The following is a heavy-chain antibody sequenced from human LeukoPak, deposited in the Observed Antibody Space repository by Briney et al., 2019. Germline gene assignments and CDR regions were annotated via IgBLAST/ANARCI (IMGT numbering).Heavy chain of an antibody. V-gene: IGHV3-30*02. CDR2: IQYDGSNK. CDR3: AKDWALSGLLWSGEPPGAFDI. Sequence: GGSLRLSCAASGFTFSSYGMHWVRQAPGKGLEWVAFIQYDGSNKYYADSVKGRFTISRDNSKNTLYLQMNSLRAEDTAVYYCAKDWALSGLLWSGEPPGAFDIWGQGTMVTVSS. CDR1: GFTFSSYG. D-gene: IGHD3-10*01. J-gene: IGHJ3*02.